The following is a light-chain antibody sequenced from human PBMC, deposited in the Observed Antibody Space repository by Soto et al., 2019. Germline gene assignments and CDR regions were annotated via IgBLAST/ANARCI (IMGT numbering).Light chain of an antibody. CDR2: GAS. J-gene: IGKJ3*01. CDR3: QQSGSSPPVT. Sequence: EIVLTQSPGTLSLSPGERATLSCRASQSVSSSYLAWYQQKPGQAPRLLIYGASSRATGIPDRLSGSGSGTDFTLTISRMETEDFAVYYCQQSGSSPPVTFGTGTKVDIK. V-gene: IGKV3-20*01. CDR1: QSVSSSY.